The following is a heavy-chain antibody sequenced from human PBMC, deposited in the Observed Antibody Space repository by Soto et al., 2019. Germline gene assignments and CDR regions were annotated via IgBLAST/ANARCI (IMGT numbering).Heavy chain of an antibody. D-gene: IGHD3-3*01. CDR3: ARTDNVGYYQH. V-gene: IGHV4-30-2*01. CDR2: IYHSGSA. J-gene: IGHJ1*01. Sequence: PSETLSLTCAVSGVSLSSGGYSWSWIRQPPGKGLEWIGYIYHSGSAYYNPSLKSRVTMSVDTSKNQFSLNLRSVTAADSAVYYCARTDNVGYYQHFGEGNMVTV. CDR1: GVSLSSGGYS.